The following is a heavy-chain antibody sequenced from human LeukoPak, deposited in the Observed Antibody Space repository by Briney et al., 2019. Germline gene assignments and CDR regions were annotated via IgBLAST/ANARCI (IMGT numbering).Heavy chain of an antibody. Sequence: GGSLRLSCAASRITFRSYGMHWVRQAPGKGLEWVAVIWYDGSNKYYVDSVKGRFTISRDNSENMLYLEMNSLRAEDTAVYYCATGDYGGPLDYWGQGTLVTVS. J-gene: IGHJ4*02. V-gene: IGHV3-33*01. CDR3: ATGDYGGPLDY. CDR2: IWYDGSNK. D-gene: IGHD4-17*01. CDR1: RITFRSYG.